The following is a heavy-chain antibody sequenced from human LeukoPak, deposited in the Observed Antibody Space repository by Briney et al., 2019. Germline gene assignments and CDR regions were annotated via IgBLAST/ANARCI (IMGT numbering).Heavy chain of an antibody. D-gene: IGHD1-1*01. CDR2: IYYSGST. V-gene: IGHV4-39*07. J-gene: IGHJ3*02. Sequence: SETLSLTCTVSGGSISSSSYYWGWIRQPPGKGLEWIGSIYYSGSTYYNPSLKSRVTISVDTSKNQFSLKLSAVTAADTAVYYCARVTYTTATTDAFDIWGQGTMITVSS. CDR3: ARVTYTTATTDAFDI. CDR1: GGSISSSSYY.